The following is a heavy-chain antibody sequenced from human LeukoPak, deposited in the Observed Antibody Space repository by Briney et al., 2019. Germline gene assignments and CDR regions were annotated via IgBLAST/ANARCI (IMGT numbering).Heavy chain of an antibody. V-gene: IGHV4-31*03. CDR1: GGSISSGGSY. J-gene: IGHJ6*02. D-gene: IGHD5-18*01. CDR3: ARGDTVHGMDV. Sequence: SQTLSLTCTVSGGSISSGGSYWSWIRQHPGKGLEWIGYIYYSGSTYYNPSLKSRVTISVDTSKNQFSLKLSSVTAADTAVYYCARGDTVHGMDVWGQGTTVTVSS. CDR2: IYYSGST.